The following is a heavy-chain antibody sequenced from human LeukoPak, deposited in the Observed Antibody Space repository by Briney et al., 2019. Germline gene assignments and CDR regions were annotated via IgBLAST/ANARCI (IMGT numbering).Heavy chain of an antibody. CDR1: GYTFTGYY. J-gene: IGHJ4*02. Sequence: ASVTVSFKASGYTFTGYYMHWVRQAPGQGLEWMGWINPNSGGTNYAQKFQGRVTMTRDTSISTAYMELSRLRSDDTAVYYCARDLEEGVVVVAAASDYWGQGTLVTVSS. V-gene: IGHV1-2*02. CDR3: ARDLEEGVVVVAAASDY. CDR2: INPNSGGT. D-gene: IGHD2-15*01.